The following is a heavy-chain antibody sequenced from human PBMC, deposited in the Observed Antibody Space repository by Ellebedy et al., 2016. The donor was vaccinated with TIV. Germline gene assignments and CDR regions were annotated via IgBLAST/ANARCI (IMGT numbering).Heavy chain of an antibody. CDR1: GFTFRSNY. J-gene: IGHJ4*02. CDR3: ASIRTDNDY. D-gene: IGHD2-15*01. V-gene: IGHV3-66*01. CDR2: IYSDGAT. Sequence: GESLKISCAASGFTFRSNYMSWVRQAPGKGLEWLSAIYSDGATYYADSVKHRLTISRDNSKNTVSLQMNSLRAEDTAVYYCASIRTDNDYWGQGTLVIVSS.